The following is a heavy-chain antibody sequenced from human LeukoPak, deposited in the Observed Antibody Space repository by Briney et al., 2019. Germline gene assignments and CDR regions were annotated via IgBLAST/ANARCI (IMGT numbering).Heavy chain of an antibody. CDR3: ATHYYDRSGYYYDHAFDI. CDR1: GFTVSSNY. D-gene: IGHD3-22*01. CDR2: IYSGGST. V-gene: IGHV3-53*01. J-gene: IGHJ3*02. Sequence: GGSLRLSCAASGFTVSSNYMNWVRQAPGKGLEWVSVIYSGGSTYYADSVTGRFTISRDNSKNTLYLQMYNLRAEDTAVYYCATHYYDRSGYYYDHAFDIWGQGTMVTVSS.